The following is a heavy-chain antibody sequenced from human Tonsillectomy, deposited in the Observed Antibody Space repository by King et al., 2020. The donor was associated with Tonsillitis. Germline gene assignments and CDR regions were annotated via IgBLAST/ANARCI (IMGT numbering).Heavy chain of an antibody. CDR2: INVYSGYT. CDR3: ARGAEGSCFDP. J-gene: IGHJ5*02. V-gene: IGHV1-18*04. CDR1: GYTFTSYG. D-gene: IGHD3-10*01. Sequence: VQLVESGAEVKKPGASVKVSCKASGYTFTSYGISWVRQAPGQGLEWMAWINVYSGYTDYAQKLQGRVTMITDTSTRTAYMELRSLRSDDTAVYYCARGAEGSCFDPWGQGTLVTVSS.